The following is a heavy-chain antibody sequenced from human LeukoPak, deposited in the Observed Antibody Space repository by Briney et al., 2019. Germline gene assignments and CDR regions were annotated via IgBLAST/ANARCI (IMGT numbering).Heavy chain of an antibody. CDR1: GFTFSSSA. D-gene: IGHD3-10*01. CDR3: AKGSGGSGSFYNHFDC. CDR2: ISGSGGST. Sequence: GGSLRLSCAASGFTFSSSAMTWVRQAPGKGLEWVSGISGSGGSTYYADSVKGRFTISRDNSKNTLSLQMNSLRTEDTAVFYCAKGSGGSGSFYNHFDCWGQGTLVTVSS. V-gene: IGHV3-23*01. J-gene: IGHJ4*02.